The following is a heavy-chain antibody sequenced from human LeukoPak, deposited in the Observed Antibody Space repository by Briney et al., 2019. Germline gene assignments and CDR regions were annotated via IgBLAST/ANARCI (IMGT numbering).Heavy chain of an antibody. J-gene: IGHJ3*02. Sequence: ASVKVSCKASGYTFTGYYMHWVRQAPGQGLEWMGWINPNSGGTNYAQKFQGRVTMTRDTSISTAYMELSRLRSDDTAVYYCASGADSANYYDFWSLTHDAFDIWGQGTMVTVSS. D-gene: IGHD3-3*01. V-gene: IGHV1-2*02. CDR3: ASGADSANYYDFWSLTHDAFDI. CDR2: INPNSGGT. CDR1: GYTFTGYY.